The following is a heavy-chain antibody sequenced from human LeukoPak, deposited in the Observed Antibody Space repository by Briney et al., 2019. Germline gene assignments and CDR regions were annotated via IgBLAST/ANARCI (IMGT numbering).Heavy chain of an antibody. Sequence: PGGSLRLSCAASGFTLSNHWMYWVRQAPGKGLEWISGISGSGDHTYQADSVKGRFTISRENSKNTLYLQMNSPRAEDTAVYYCAKGGSGYYVFDYWGQGTLVTVSS. CDR2: ISGSGDHT. D-gene: IGHD3-22*01. J-gene: IGHJ4*02. CDR3: AKGGSGYYVFDY. V-gene: IGHV3-23*01. CDR1: GFTLSNHW.